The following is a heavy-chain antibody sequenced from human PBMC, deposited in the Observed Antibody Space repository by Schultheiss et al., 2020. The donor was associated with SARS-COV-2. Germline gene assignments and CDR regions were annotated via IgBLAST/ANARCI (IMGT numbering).Heavy chain of an antibody. D-gene: IGHD3-3*01. CDR2: IIPIFGTA. CDR1: GGTFSSYA. CDR3: ARSSRRFLEWLHSHYYYGMDV. J-gene: IGHJ6*02. V-gene: IGHV1-69*13. Sequence: SVKVSCKASGGTFSSYAISWVRQAPGQGLEWMGGIIPIFGTANYAQKFQGRVTITADESTSTAYMELSSLRSEDTAVYYCARSSRRFLEWLHSHYYYGMDVWGQGNTVTVSS.